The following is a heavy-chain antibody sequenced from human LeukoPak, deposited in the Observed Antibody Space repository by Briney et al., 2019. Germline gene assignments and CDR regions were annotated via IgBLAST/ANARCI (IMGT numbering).Heavy chain of an antibody. D-gene: IGHD4-11*01. CDR1: GFTLSSYE. CDR2: ISSRGRNI. J-gene: IGHJ4*02. V-gene: IGHV3-48*03. Sequence: GGSLRLSCAASGFTLSSYEMNWVRQAPGKGLEWVSYISSRGRNIYYADSVKGRFTISRGNAKNSLYLQIDSLRAEDTAVYYCARVDYKKPFDSWGQGTLVTVSS. CDR3: ARVDYKKPFDS.